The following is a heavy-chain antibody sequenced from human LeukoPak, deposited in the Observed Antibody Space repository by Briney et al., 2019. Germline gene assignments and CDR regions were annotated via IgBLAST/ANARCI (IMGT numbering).Heavy chain of an antibody. Sequence: SETLSLTCTVSGGSTSSYYWSWIRQPPGKGLEWIGYIYYSGSTNYNPSLKSRVTISVDTSKNQFSLKLSSVTAADTAVYYCARAGGYYDSSGYYLHAFDIWGQGTMVTVSS. V-gene: IGHV4-59*08. CDR1: GGSTSSYY. CDR3: ARAGGYYDSSGYYLHAFDI. J-gene: IGHJ3*02. D-gene: IGHD3-22*01. CDR2: IYYSGST.